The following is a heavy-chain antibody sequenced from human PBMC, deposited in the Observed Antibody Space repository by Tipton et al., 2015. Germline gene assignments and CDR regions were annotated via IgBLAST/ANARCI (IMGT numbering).Heavy chain of an antibody. CDR3: ARVQWDYYDSSGYYVH. J-gene: IGHJ4*02. CDR2: IYSGGST. V-gene: IGHV3-53*01. Sequence: SLRLSCAASGFIVSSNYMSWVRQAPGKGLEWVSLIYSGGSTYYADFVKGRSTISRDNSNNTLYLQMNSLRAEDTAVYYCARVQWDYYDSSGYYVHWGQGTLVTVSS. CDR1: GFIVSSNY. D-gene: IGHD3-22*01.